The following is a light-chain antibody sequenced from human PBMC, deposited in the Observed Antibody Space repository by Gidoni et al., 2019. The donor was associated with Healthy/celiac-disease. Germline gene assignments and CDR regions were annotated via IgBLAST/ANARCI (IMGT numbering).Light chain of an antibody. CDR3: QSADSSGTYQV. Sequence: VSPGQPARITCSGDALPKQYAYWYQQKPGQAPVLVIYKDSERPSGIPEPFSGSSSGTTVTLTISGVQAEDEADYYCQSADSSGTYQVFGGGTKLTVL. CDR1: ALPKQY. V-gene: IGLV3-25*03. CDR2: KDS. J-gene: IGLJ2*01.